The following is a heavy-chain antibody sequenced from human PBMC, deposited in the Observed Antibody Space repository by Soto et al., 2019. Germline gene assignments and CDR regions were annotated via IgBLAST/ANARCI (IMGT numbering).Heavy chain of an antibody. J-gene: IGHJ6*02. CDR2: MNPNSGNT. D-gene: IGHD3-16*01. CDR3: ASEGVRSMDV. Sequence: QVQLVQSGAEVKKPGASVKVSCKASGYTLTSYDINWVRQDPGQGLEWMGWMNPNSGNTGYAQKLQGRITMTRNTSTSTAYMELSSLRSEDTAAYYCASEGVRSMDVWGQGTTVTVSS. CDR1: GYTLTSYD. V-gene: IGHV1-8*01.